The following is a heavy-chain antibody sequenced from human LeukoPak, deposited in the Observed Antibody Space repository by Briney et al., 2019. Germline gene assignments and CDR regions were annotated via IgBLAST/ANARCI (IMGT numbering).Heavy chain of an antibody. CDR1: GFTFSTYS. CDR2: ISSSSSYI. J-gene: IGHJ4*02. D-gene: IGHD5-12*01. CDR3: ARVGPGYSGYDLDY. Sequence: PGGSLRLSCAASGFTFSTYSMNWVRQAPGKGLEWVSSISSSSSYIYYADSVKGRFTISRDNAKNSLYLQMNSLRAEDTAVYYCARVGPGYSGYDLDYWGQGTLVTVSS. V-gene: IGHV3-21*01.